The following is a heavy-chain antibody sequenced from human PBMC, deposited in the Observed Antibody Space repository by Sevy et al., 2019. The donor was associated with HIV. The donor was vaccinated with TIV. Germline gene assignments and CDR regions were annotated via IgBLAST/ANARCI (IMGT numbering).Heavy chain of an antibody. J-gene: IGHJ5*02. CDR1: GFTFSRFW. Sequence: GGSLRLSCAASGFTFSRFWMSWVRQAPGKGLEWVSVMYSGGSPYYADSVKGRFALSRDMSKNTVYLQMNSLRAEDTAVYYCARGYCGGGSCTAFDPWGQGTLVTVSS. D-gene: IGHD2-15*01. V-gene: IGHV3-53*01. CDR2: MYSGGSP. CDR3: ARGYCGGGSCTAFDP.